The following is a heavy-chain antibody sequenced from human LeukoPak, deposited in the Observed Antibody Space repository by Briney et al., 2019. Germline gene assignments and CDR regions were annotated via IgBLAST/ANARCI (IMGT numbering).Heavy chain of an antibody. V-gene: IGHV4-39*07. CDR2: IYYSGNT. CDR3: ASHHDYYDSSGSAFDI. D-gene: IGHD3-22*01. CDR1: GGSISSSSYY. J-gene: IGHJ3*02. Sequence: SETLSLTCTVSGGSISSSSYYWGWIRQPPGKGLEWDGSIYYSGNTYYNPSLKSRVTISVDRSKNQFSLKLSSVTAADTAVYYCASHHDYYDSSGSAFDIWGQGTMVTVSS.